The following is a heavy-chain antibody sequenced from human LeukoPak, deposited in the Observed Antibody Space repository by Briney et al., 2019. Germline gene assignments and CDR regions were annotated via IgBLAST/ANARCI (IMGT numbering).Heavy chain of an antibody. J-gene: IGHJ4*02. V-gene: IGHV3-48*02. Sequence: PGGSLRLSCAASGFTFSSYEMNWVRQAPGKGLEWISYVSYSSSTIYYADSVKGRFTISRDNAKNSLYLQMNSLRDEDTAVYYCARDAHIVRGVNPLDYRGQGTLVTVSS. CDR1: GFTFSSYE. CDR2: VSYSSSTI. CDR3: ARDAHIVRGVNPLDY. D-gene: IGHD3-10*01.